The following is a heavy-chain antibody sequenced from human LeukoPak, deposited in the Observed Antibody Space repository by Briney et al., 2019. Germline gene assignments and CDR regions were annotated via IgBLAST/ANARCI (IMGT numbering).Heavy chain of an antibody. Sequence: PSETLSLTCTVSGGSISSSSYYWGWIRQPPGKGLEWIGSIYYSGSTYYNPSLKSRVTISVDTSKNQFSLKLSSVTAADTAVYYCARHIAAAGTGYYYGMDVWDQGTTVTVSS. J-gene: IGHJ6*02. V-gene: IGHV4-39*01. CDR2: IYYSGST. CDR3: ARHIAAAGTGYYYGMDV. D-gene: IGHD6-13*01. CDR1: GGSISSSSYY.